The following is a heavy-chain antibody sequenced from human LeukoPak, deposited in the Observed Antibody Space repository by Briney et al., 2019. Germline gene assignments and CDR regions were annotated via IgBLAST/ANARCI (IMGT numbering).Heavy chain of an antibody. CDR1: GGSFSGYY. CDR3: ARANSYDGSGHYYEFAY. Sequence: PSETLSLTCAVYGGSFSGYYWSWIRQPPGKGLEWIGEINHSGSTNYNPSLKSRVTISVDTSKNQFSLKLTSVTAADTAVYYCARANSYDGSGHYYEFAYWGQGTLVTVSS. J-gene: IGHJ4*02. CDR2: INHSGST. V-gene: IGHV4-34*01. D-gene: IGHD3-22*01.